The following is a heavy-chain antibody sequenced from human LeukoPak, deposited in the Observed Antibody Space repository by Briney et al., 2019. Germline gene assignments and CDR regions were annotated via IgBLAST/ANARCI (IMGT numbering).Heavy chain of an antibody. D-gene: IGHD6-19*01. CDR1: GYSFTSYW. CDR3: ARHLGARQVAGDFDY. J-gene: IGHJ4*02. CDR2: IYPGDSDT. Sequence: GESLRISCKGSGYSFTSYWIGWVRQMPGKGLEWMGIIYPGDSDTRYSPSFQGQVTISADKSISTAYLQWSSLKASDTAMYYCARHLGARQVAGDFDYWGQGTLVTVPS. V-gene: IGHV5-51*01.